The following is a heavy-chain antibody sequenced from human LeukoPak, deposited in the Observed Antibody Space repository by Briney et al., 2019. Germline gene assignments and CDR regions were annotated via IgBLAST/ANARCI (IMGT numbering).Heavy chain of an antibody. J-gene: IGHJ4*02. CDR2: NNPKSGDT. Sequence: GASVKVSCKASGYTFTDYYIHWVRQAPGQGLEWLGWNNPKSGDTNYAQNFQGRGTMTRDTSNNTDYMELSSLRSDDTAVYYCARINWAVVNYWGQGTLVTVSS. V-gene: IGHV1-2*02. D-gene: IGHD2-2*01. CDR1: GYTFTDYY. CDR3: ARINWAVVNY.